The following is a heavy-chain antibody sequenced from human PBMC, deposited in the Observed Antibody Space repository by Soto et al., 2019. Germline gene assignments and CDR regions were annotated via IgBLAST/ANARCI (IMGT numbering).Heavy chain of an antibody. CDR1: GGSISSSSYY. V-gene: IGHV4-39*01. D-gene: IGHD3-10*01. CDR3: ARSMVRGYYMDV. CDR2: IYYSGST. Sequence: SETLSLTCTVSGGSISSSSYYWGWIRQPPGKGLEWIGSIYYSGSTYYNPSLKSRVTISVDTSKNQFSLKLSSVTAADTAVYYCARSMVRGYYMDVWGKGTTVTVSS. J-gene: IGHJ6*03.